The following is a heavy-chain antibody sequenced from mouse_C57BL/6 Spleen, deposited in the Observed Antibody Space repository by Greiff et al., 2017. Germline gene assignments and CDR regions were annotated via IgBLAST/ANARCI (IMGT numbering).Heavy chain of an antibody. Sequence: QVQLQQSGAELVRPGTSVKVSCKASGYAFTNYLIEWIKQRPGQGLEWIGVINPGSGGTNYNEKFKGKATLTADKSSSTAYMQLSSLTSEDSAVYFCAREGYDAGFAYWGQGTLVTVSA. CDR3: AREGYDAGFAY. CDR1: GYAFTNYL. CDR2: INPGSGGT. J-gene: IGHJ3*01. V-gene: IGHV1-54*01. D-gene: IGHD2-2*01.